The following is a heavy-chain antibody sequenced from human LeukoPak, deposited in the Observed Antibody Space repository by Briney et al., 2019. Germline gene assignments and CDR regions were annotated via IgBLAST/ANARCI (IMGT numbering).Heavy chain of an antibody. J-gene: IGHJ5*02. V-gene: IGHV3-7*03. CDR3: ASLDTAKQPLANH. D-gene: IGHD5-18*01. CDR2: IREERGQE. CDR1: GLTVSNHW. Sequence: GGSLRLSCVASGLTVSNHWMSWVRQAPGKGLEWVANIREERGQEYYVNSVKGRFTISKNSAKNSLYLQMNTLRVEDTAMYYCASLDTAKQPLANHWGQGTLVTVSS.